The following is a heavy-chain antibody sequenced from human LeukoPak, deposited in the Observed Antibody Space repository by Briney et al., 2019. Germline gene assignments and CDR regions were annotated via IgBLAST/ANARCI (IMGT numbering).Heavy chain of an antibody. V-gene: IGHV3-7*01. J-gene: IGHJ3*02. Sequence: GGSLRLSCAASGFSFSNNWMSWVRQAPGKGLEWVANINQDGSQKYYVDSVKWRFTISRDNAKNSLYLQMDSLRADDAAVYYCARETVQASDIWGQGTMVTVSS. CDR1: GFSFSNNW. CDR2: INQDGSQK. CDR3: ARETVQASDI.